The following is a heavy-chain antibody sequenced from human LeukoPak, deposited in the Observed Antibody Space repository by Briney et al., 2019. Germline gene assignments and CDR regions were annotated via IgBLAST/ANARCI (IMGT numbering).Heavy chain of an antibody. CDR3: ARSWWEPLFDY. Sequence: SQTLSLTCTVSGGSISSGSYYWSSIRQPAGKGLEWIGRIYTSGSTNYNPSLKSRVTISVDTSKNQFSLKLSSVTAADTAVYYCARSWWEPLFDYWGQGTLVTVSS. V-gene: IGHV4-61*02. D-gene: IGHD1-26*01. CDR2: IYTSGST. J-gene: IGHJ4*02. CDR1: GGSISSGSYY.